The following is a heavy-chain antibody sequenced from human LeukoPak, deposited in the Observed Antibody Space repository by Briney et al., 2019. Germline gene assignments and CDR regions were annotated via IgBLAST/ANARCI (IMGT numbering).Heavy chain of an antibody. CDR3: ASKYCSGGSCRYYCGMDV. Sequence: GGSLRLSCAASGFTFSSYEMNWARQAPGKGLEWVSYIGSSGSTIYYADSVKGRFTISRDNAENSLYLQMNSLRAEDTAVYYCASKYCSGGSCRYYCGMDVWGQGTTVTVSS. V-gene: IGHV3-48*03. J-gene: IGHJ6*02. D-gene: IGHD2-15*01. CDR1: GFTFSSYE. CDR2: IGSSGSTI.